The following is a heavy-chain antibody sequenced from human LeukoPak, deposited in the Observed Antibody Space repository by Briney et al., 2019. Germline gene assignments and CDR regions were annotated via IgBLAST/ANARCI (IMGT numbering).Heavy chain of an antibody. CDR2: IYYSGST. V-gene: IGHV4-59*01. Sequence: SETLSLTCTVSGGSISSYYWSWIRQPPGKGLEWIGYIYYSGSTNYNPSLKSRVTISVDTSKNQFSLNLSSVTAADTAVYYCASRDGSGSSYYYYYMDVWGKGTTVTISS. CDR3: ASRDGSGSSYYYYYMDV. J-gene: IGHJ6*03. D-gene: IGHD3-10*01. CDR1: GGSISSYY.